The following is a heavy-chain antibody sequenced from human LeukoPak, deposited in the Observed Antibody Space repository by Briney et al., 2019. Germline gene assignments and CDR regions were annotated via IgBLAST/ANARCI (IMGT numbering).Heavy chain of an antibody. CDR2: INPNSGGT. Sequence: PRASVKVSCKATGYTFTGYYMHWVRQAPGQGLEWMGWINPNSGGTNYAQKFQGWVTMTRDTSISTAYMELSRLRSDDTAVYYCARGRTSNPYNDFWSGYYALDYWGQGTLVTVSS. CDR3: ARGRTSNPYNDFWSGYYALDY. D-gene: IGHD3-3*01. J-gene: IGHJ4*02. V-gene: IGHV1-2*04. CDR1: GYTFTGYY.